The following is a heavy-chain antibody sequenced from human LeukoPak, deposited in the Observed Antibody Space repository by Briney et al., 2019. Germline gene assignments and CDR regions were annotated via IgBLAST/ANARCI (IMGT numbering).Heavy chain of an antibody. J-gene: IGHJ5*02. V-gene: IGHV1-8*01. D-gene: IGHD3-3*01. CDR1: GYTFTSYD. CDR3: ARAKSGLTIFGVRAMPNWFDP. Sequence: ASVKVSCKASGYTFTSYDINWVRQATGQGLEWMGWMNPNSGNTGYAQKFQGRVTMTRNTSISTAYMELSSLRSEDTAVYYCARAKSGLTIFGVRAMPNWFDPWGQGTLVTVSP. CDR2: MNPNSGNT.